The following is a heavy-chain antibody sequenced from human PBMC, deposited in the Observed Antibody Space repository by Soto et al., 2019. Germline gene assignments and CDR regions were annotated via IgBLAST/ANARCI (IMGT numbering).Heavy chain of an antibody. CDR1: GGSFSGYY. J-gene: IGHJ5*02. CDR2: INHSGST. CDR3: ARARRVQLWLPSKWFDP. D-gene: IGHD5-18*01. V-gene: IGHV4-34*01. Sequence: SETLSLTCAVYGGSFSGYYWSWIRQPPGKGLEWIGEINHSGSTNYNPSLKSRVTISVDTSKNQFSLKLSSVTAADTAVYYCARARRVQLWLPSKWFDPWGQGTLVTVSS.